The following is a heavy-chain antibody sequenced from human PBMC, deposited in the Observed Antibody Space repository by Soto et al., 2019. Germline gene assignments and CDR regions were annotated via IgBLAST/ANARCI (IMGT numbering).Heavy chain of an antibody. Sequence: QVQLQESGPGLVKPSETLSLTCTVSAGSISTYYWSWIRQPPGKGLEWIGYVYYSGSTNYNPSLKSRVTIPVDTSKNQFSLKLSSVTAADTAVYYCSRVVISNWSEFDYWGQGTPVTVSS. D-gene: IGHD6-13*01. V-gene: IGHV4-59*01. CDR3: SRVVISNWSEFDY. CDR2: VYYSGST. J-gene: IGHJ4*02. CDR1: AGSISTYY.